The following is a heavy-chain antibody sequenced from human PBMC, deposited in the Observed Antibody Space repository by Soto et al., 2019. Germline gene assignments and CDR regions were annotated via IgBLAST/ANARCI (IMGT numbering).Heavy chain of an antibody. CDR1: GGTFSSYA. CDR2: IIPIFGTA. D-gene: IGHD3-10*01. V-gene: IGHV1-69*13. Sequence: SVNVSCKASGGTFSSYAISWVRQAPGQGLEWMGGIIPIFGTANYAQKFQGRVTITADESTRTAYLELSSLRSEDTAVYYCARVLDYGIPSVYSFDSWREGPLCTV. J-gene: IGHJ4*02. CDR3: ARVLDYGIPSVYSFDS.